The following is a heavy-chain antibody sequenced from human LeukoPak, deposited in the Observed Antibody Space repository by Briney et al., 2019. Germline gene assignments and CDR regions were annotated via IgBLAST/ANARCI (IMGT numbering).Heavy chain of an antibody. CDR2: IYHSGST. J-gene: IGHJ4*02. D-gene: IGHD1-1*01. Sequence: SETLSLTCSVSGGSISSSSYYWGWIRHPPGKGLEWIGSIYHSGSTYYNPSLKSRVTVSVDTSRNQFSLKLNSATAADMAVYYCATHNIAMTGTGFDYWGQGTLVSVSS. CDR1: GGSISSSSYY. V-gene: IGHV4-39*01. CDR3: ATHNIAMTGTGFDY.